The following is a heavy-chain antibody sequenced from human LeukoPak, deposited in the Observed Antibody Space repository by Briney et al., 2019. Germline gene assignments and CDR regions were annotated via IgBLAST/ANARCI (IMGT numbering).Heavy chain of an antibody. CDR1: GGSFSGYY. V-gene: IGHV4-59*01. Sequence: SETLSLTCAVYGGSFSGYYWSWIRQPPGKGLEWIGYIYYSGSTNYNPSLKSRVTISVDTSKNQFSLKLSSVTAADTAVYYCARDWRFGSYYYYGMDVWGQGTTVTVSS. D-gene: IGHD3-10*01. CDR2: IYYSGST. CDR3: ARDWRFGSYYYYGMDV. J-gene: IGHJ6*02.